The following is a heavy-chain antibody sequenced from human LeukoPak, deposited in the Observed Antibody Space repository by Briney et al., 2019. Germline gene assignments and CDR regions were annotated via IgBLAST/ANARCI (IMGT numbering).Heavy chain of an antibody. CDR1: GGSISSGGYY. V-gene: IGHV4-30-2*01. CDR2: INHSGST. J-gene: IGHJ3*02. D-gene: IGHD3-16*02. CDR3: ARGRGGYPFDI. Sequence: PSQTLSLTCTVSGGSISSGGYYWSWIRQPPGKGLEWIGEINHSGSTNYNPSLKSRVTISVDTSKNQFSLKLSSVTAADTAVYYCARGRGGYPFDIWGQGTMVTVSS.